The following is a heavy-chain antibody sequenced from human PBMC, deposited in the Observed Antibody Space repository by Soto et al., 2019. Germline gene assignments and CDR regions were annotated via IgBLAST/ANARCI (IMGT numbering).Heavy chain of an antibody. J-gene: IGHJ4*02. V-gene: IGHV4-59*04. D-gene: IGHD3-22*01. CDR1: GGSISSYY. CDR2: IHYSGST. Sequence: PSETLSLTCTVSGGSISSYYWGWIRQPPGKGLEWIGNIHYSGSTYYDSSLKSRVTISVDTSKNQFSLKLSSVTAADTAVYYCASQHYYDSSGYYVVYWGQGPLVTVSS. CDR3: ASQHYYDSSGYYVVY.